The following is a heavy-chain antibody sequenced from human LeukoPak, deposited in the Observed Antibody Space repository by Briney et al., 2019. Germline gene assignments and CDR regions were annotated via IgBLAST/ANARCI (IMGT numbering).Heavy chain of an antibody. CDR1: GGSFSGYY. Sequence: PSETLSLTCAVYGGSFSGYYWSWIRQPPGKGLEWIREINHSGSTNYNPSLKSRVTISVDTSKNQFSLKLSSVTAADTAVYYCARGGHDYGAKFPPDYWGQGTLVTVSS. D-gene: IGHD4-23*01. J-gene: IGHJ4*02. CDR2: INHSGST. CDR3: ARGGHDYGAKFPPDY. V-gene: IGHV4-34*01.